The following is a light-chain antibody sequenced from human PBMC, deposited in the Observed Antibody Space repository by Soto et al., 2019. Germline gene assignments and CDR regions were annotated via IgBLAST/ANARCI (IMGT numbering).Light chain of an antibody. V-gene: IGKV3D-20*02. Sequence: SQSVSSSYLVWSKQKXGQAPRLLIYDAYXRTTGIAARLSGSGSGTDFTLTISSLRPEDFAVYYCQQHSKWPLTFGRGTK. CDR1: QSVSSSY. CDR3: QQHSKWPLT. CDR2: DAY. J-gene: IGKJ4*01.